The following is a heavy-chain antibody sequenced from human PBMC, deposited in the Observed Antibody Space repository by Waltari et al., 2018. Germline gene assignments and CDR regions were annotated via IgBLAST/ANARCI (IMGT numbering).Heavy chain of an antibody. V-gene: IGHV2-70*01. CDR1: GFSLSTSGMC. CDR2: IDWDDDK. CDR3: ARIPSTGDPFDY. Sequence: QVTLRESGPALVKPTQTLTLTCTFSGFSLSTSGMCVSWIRPPPGKALEWLALIDWDDDKYYSTSLKTRLTISKDTSKNQVVLTMTNMDPVDTATYYCARIPSTGDPFDYWGQGTLVTVSS. J-gene: IGHJ4*02. D-gene: IGHD7-27*01.